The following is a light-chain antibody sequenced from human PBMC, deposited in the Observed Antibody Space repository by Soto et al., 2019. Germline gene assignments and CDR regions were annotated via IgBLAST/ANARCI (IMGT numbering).Light chain of an antibody. Sequence: IQMTHSPSSLSSSVGDRVTSTCQASQDISNYLNWYQQKPGKAPKLLIYDASNLETGVPSRFSGSGSGTDFTLTISSLQPEDVATYYCQKCGIAPFTFGGGTKVDI. V-gene: IGKV1-33*01. J-gene: IGKJ4*01. CDR1: QDISNY. CDR2: DAS. CDR3: QKCGIAPFT.